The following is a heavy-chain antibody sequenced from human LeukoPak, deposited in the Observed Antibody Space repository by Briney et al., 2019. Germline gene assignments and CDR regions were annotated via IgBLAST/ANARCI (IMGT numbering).Heavy chain of an antibody. D-gene: IGHD4-23*01. Sequence: SQTLSLTCTVSGGSISSGDYYWSWIRQPPGKGLEWIGYIYYSGSTYYNPSLKSRVTISVDTSKNQFSLKLSSVTAADTAVYYCASVIGAVGSLDYWGQGTLVTVSS. CDR2: IYYSGST. CDR1: GGSISSGDYY. CDR3: ASVIGAVGSLDY. J-gene: IGHJ4*02. V-gene: IGHV4-30-4*01.